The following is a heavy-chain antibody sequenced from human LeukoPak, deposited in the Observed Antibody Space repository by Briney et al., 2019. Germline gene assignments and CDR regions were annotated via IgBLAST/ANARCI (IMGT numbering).Heavy chain of an antibody. D-gene: IGHD2-15*01. J-gene: IGHJ3*01. CDR1: GYSISSGYY. Sequence: SETLSLTCTVSGYSISSGYYWSWIRQPPGKGLEWIGYIYYSGSTNYNPSLKSRVTISVDTSKNQFSLKLSSVTAADTAVYYCARDTAEGGGFDVWGQGTMVTVSS. V-gene: IGHV4-61*01. CDR3: ARDTAEGGGFDV. CDR2: IYYSGST.